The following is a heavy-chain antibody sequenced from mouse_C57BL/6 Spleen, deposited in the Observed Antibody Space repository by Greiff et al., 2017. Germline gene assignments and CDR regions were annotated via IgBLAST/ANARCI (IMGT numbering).Heavy chain of an antibody. D-gene: IGHD2-4*01. CDR2: INPGSGGT. V-gene: IGHV1-54*01. J-gene: IGHJ3*01. Sequence: VQLQQSGAELVRPGTSVKVSCKASGYAFTNYLIEWVKQRPGQGLEWIGVINPGSGGTNYNEKFKGKATLTADKSSSTAYMQLSSLTSEDSAVYFCAREADYDYEGAWFAYWGQGTLVTVSA. CDR1: GYAFTNYL. CDR3: AREADYDYEGAWFAY.